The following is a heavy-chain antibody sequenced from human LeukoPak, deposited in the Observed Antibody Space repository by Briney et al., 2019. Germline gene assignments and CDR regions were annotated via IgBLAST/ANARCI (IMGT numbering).Heavy chain of an antibody. D-gene: IGHD3-22*01. J-gene: IGHJ4*02. CDR1: GFTFSSYA. V-gene: IGHV3-23*01. CDR3: AREAITMIVVVITTPSFDY. Sequence: GGSLRLSCAASGFTFSSYAMSWVRQAPGKGLEWVSVISGSGGSTYYADSVKGRFTISRDNSKNTLYLQMNSLRAEDTAVYYCAREAITMIVVVITTPSFDYWGQGTLVTVSS. CDR2: ISGSGGST.